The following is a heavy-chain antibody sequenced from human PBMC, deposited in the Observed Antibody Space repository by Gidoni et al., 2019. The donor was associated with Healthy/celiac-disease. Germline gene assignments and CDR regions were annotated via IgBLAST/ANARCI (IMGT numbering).Heavy chain of an antibody. CDR1: GSTFTSYD. CDR2: MNPNSGNT. J-gene: IGHJ3*02. V-gene: IGHV1-8*01. CDR3: ARLTPGIAVAGTDDAFDI. Sequence: QVQLVQSGAEVKKPGASVRVSCKASGSTFTSYDINWVRQATGRGLGWTGMMNPNSGNTGDAQKFQGRVTMTRNTSISTAYMELSSLRSEDTAVYYCARLTPGIAVAGTDDAFDIWGQGTMVTVSS. D-gene: IGHD6-19*01.